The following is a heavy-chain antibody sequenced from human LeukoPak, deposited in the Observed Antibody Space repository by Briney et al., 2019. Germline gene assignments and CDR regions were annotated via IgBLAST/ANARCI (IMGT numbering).Heavy chain of an antibody. V-gene: IGHV3-66*03. Sequence: GSLRLSCAASGFTVSSNYMSWVRQAPGKGLEWVSVIYSCGSTYYADSVKGRFTISRDNSKNTLYLQMNSLRAEDTVVYYCARDSHPYCSGGSCYSGFKDYWGQGTLVTVSS. J-gene: IGHJ4*02. CDR1: GFTVSSNY. CDR2: IYSCGST. CDR3: ARDSHPYCSGGSCYSGFKDY. D-gene: IGHD2-15*01.